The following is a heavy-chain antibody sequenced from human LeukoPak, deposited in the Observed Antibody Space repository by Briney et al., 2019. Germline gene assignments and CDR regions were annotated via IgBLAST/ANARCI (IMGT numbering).Heavy chain of an antibody. CDR2: VKSETNGGTT. CDR3: TTTPLGYCTGSGCYSYFDY. V-gene: IGHV3-15*01. CDR1: GFIFSDAW. D-gene: IGHD2-8*02. J-gene: IGHJ4*02. Sequence: GGSLRLSCGASGFIFSDAWMNWVRQAPGKGLEWVGRVKSETNGGTTDYAAPVKGRFTILRDDSENTLYLQMDSLKTEDTAIYYCTTTPLGYCTGSGCYSYFDYWGQGTLVTVSS.